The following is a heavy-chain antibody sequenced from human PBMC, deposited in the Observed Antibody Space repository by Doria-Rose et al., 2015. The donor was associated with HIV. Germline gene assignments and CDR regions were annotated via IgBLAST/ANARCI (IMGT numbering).Heavy chain of an antibody. CDR3: ARMGSYRELDY. D-gene: IGHD3-3*01. Sequence: TVSLTCRVSGGSVSRGCYYWTWIRQVPGKGLESLGYTYYTGTSDYSPSLKSRLNMAVDTSKNQFSLKLSFVTVADTAVYYCARMGSYRELDYWGQGALVIVSA. V-gene: IGHV4-31*03. CDR2: TYYTGTS. J-gene: IGHJ4*02. CDR1: GGSVSRGCYY.